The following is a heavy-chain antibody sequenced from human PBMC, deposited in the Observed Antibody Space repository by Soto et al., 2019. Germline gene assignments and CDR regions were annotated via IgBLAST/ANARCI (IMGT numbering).Heavy chain of an antibody. Sequence: ASVKVSCKTSEYIFSSYTIHWVRQAPGQRLEWMGWIIADSGNTKYSQTFQDRLTITRDTSASTVYMDLSSLRSEDTAVYYCAKLGFCGGDPCHPLDIWGQGTKVTVSS. CDR2: IIADSGNT. V-gene: IGHV1-3*01. J-gene: IGHJ3*02. CDR1: EYIFSSYT. CDR3: AKLGFCGGDPCHPLDI. D-gene: IGHD2-21*01.